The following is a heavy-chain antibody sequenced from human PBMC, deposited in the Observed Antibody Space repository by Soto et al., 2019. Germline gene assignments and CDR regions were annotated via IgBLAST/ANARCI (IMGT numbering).Heavy chain of an antibody. CDR2: INHRGST. D-gene: IGHD5-12*01. V-gene: IGHV4-34*01. CDR3: ARAPPIVASITALDI. J-gene: IGHJ3*02. CDR1: GGSFSGYY. Sequence: QVQLQQWGAGLLKPSETLSLTCAVYGGSFSGYYWSWIRQPPGKGLEWIGEINHRGSTNYNPSLKSRVTISVDKSKNQFSLKLTSVTAADTAVYYCARAPPIVASITALDIWGQGTMVTVSS.